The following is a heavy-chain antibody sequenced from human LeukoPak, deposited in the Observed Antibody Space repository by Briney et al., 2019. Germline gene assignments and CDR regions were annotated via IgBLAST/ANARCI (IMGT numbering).Heavy chain of an antibody. CDR3: TREGRPEDY. CDR1: GGSFSGYY. CDR2: ISSGGTTR. Sequence: LSLTCAVYGGSFSGYYWSWIRQAPGKLLEWISYISSGGTTRYYADSVKGRFTISRDNAKNLVYLQMNSRRVEDTAVYYCTREGRPEDYWGQGTLVTVSS. V-gene: IGHV3-11*04. D-gene: IGHD1-14*01. J-gene: IGHJ4*02.